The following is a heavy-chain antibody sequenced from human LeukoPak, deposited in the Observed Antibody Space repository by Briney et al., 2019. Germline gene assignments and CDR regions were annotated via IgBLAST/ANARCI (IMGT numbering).Heavy chain of an antibody. D-gene: IGHD3-22*01. Sequence: SETLSLTCTVSGGSISSYYWSWIRQPPGKGLEWIGYIYYSGSTNYNPSLKSRVTISVDTSKNQFSLKLSSVTAADTAVYYCARVFRGIRGYYDSSGYQPFFDYWGQGTLVTVSS. V-gene: IGHV4-59*01. J-gene: IGHJ4*02. CDR1: GGSISSYY. CDR2: IYYSGST. CDR3: ARVFRGIRGYYDSSGYQPFFDY.